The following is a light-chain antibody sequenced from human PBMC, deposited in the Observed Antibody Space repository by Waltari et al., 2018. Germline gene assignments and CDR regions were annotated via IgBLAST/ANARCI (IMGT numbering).Light chain of an antibody. CDR1: TSNIGNNY. V-gene: IGLV1-51*02. CDR3: GTWDNTLSAV. Sequence: QSVLTQPPSVSAAPGQKVTISCSGSTSNIGNNYVSWYQQFPGAAPKVLSYGNDKRATGSPDRFSGSKSGTSATLDITGLQTGDEADYYCGTWDNTLSAVFGGGTKVTVL. J-gene: IGLJ2*01. CDR2: GND.